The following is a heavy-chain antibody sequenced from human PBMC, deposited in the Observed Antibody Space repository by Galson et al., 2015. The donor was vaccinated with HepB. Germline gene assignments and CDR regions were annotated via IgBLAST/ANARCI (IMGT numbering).Heavy chain of an antibody. Sequence: SLRLSCAASGFTFSSYAMHWVRQAPGKGLEWVAVISYDGSNKYYADSVKGRFTISRDNSKNTLYLQMNSLRAEDTAVYYCARDSSSWYSYYYYGMDVWGQGTTVTVSS. V-gene: IGHV3-30-3*01. CDR1: GFTFSSYA. D-gene: IGHD6-13*01. CDR3: ARDSSSWYSYYYYGMDV. J-gene: IGHJ6*02. CDR2: ISYDGSNK.